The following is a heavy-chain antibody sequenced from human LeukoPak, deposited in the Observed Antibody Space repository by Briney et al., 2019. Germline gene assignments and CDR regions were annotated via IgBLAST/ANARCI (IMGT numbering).Heavy chain of an antibody. J-gene: IGHJ6*03. Sequence: PSETLSLACAVYGGSFSDYYWTWIRQPPGKGLEWIGEIYHSGSTNYNPSLKSRVTMSVDTSKNQFSLKLSSVTAADTAVYYCARLGAHYGDSYYYYYYMDVWGKGTTVTISS. V-gene: IGHV4-34*01. CDR1: GGSFSDYY. D-gene: IGHD4-17*01. CDR2: IYHSGST. CDR3: ARLGAHYGDSYYYYYYMDV.